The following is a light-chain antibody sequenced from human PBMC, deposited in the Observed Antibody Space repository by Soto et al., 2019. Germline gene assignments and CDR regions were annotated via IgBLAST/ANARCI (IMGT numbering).Light chain of an antibody. CDR1: QSISSW. CDR2: DAS. V-gene: IGKV1-5*01. Sequence: DIQMTQSPSTLSASVGDRVTITCRAGQSISSWLAWYQQKPGKAPKLLIYDASSLESGVPSRFSGSGSGTEFTLTISSLQPDDFATYYCQQYNSYSWTVGQGTKVDNK. CDR3: QQYNSYSWT. J-gene: IGKJ1*01.